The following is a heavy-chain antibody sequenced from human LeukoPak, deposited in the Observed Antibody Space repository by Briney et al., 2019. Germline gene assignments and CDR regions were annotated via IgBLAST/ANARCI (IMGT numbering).Heavy chain of an antibody. D-gene: IGHD3-10*01. J-gene: IGHJ2*01. CDR2: VSGGGEDT. CDR3: AKPRAMTAGVGRYFDL. CDR1: GFTFSSYA. V-gene: IGHV3-23*01. Sequence: GGSLRLSCAASGFTFSSYAMSWIRQAPGKGLDWVSAVSGGGEDTYYPDSVKGRFTISRDNSKNTLYLQMNSLRVEDTAIYYCAKPRAMTAGVGRYFDLWGRGTLVTVSS.